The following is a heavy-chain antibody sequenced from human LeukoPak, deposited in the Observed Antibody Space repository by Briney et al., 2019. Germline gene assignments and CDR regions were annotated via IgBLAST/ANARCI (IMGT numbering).Heavy chain of an antibody. D-gene: IGHD3-10*01. CDR3: ARLAMVRGARAFDI. V-gene: IGHV1-8*01. Sequence: GASAKISCKASGCTFTSYDINWVRQATGQGLEWMGWMNPNSGNTGYAQKFQGRVTMTRNTSISTAYMELSSLRSEDTAVYYCARLAMVRGARAFDIWGQGTMVTVSS. CDR2: MNPNSGNT. CDR1: GCTFTSYD. J-gene: IGHJ3*02.